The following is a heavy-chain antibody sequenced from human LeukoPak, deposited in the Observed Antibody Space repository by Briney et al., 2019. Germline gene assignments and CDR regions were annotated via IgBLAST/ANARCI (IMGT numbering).Heavy chain of an antibody. J-gene: IGHJ4*02. CDR3: ARSSYGEYDFDN. CDR2: IDYSGTT. Sequence: SETLSLTCSVSGGSVSSGAYFWSWIRQSPGKGLEWLGYIDYSGTTTYNPSLKSRVSLSVDTSKNQFSLNVRSVTAADTAMYYCARSSYGEYDFDNWGQGTLVTVSS. D-gene: IGHD4-17*01. CDR1: GGSVSSGAYF. V-gene: IGHV4-61*08.